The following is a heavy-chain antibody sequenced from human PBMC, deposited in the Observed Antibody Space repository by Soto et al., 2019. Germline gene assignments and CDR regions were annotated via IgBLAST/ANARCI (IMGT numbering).Heavy chain of an antibody. CDR2: INTGKGDT. V-gene: IGHV1-3*04. CDR3: ARNILGAATDF. J-gene: IGHJ4*02. Sequence: ASVNVSCKASGYTFTSHAMHWVRQAPGQGLEWMGWINTGKGDTKYSRKFQGRITITRDTSASTTYMELSSLKSDDTALYYCARNILGAATDFWGPGTLVTVSS. CDR1: GYTFTSHA. D-gene: IGHD6-13*01.